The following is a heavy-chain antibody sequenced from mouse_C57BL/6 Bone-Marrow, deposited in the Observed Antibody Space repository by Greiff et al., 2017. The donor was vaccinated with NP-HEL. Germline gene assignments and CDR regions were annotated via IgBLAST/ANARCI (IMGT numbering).Heavy chain of an antibody. CDR3: ARGLLRPSRYFDV. CDR2: IHPNSGST. CDR1: GYTFTSYW. D-gene: IGHD1-2*01. J-gene: IGHJ1*03. V-gene: IGHV1-64*01. Sequence: QVQPQQPGAELVKPGASVKLSCKASGYTFTSYWMHWVKQRPGQGLEWIGMIHPNSGSTNYNEKFKSKATLTVDKSSSTAYMQLSSLTSEDSAVYYCARGLLRPSRYFDVWGTGTTVTVSS.